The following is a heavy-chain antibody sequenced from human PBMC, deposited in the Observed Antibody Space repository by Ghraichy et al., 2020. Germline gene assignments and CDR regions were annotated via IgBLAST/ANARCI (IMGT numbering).Heavy chain of an antibody. CDR1: GFTFSSYW. V-gene: IGHV3-74*01. CDR2: INSDGSST. D-gene: IGHD3-9*01. Sequence: GESLNISCAASGFTFSSYWMHWVRQAPGKGLVWVSRINSDGSSTSYADSVKGRFTISRDNAKNTLYLQMNSLRAEDTAVYYCARHREDYDILTGYYVWYFDYWGQGTLVTVSS. CDR3: ARHREDYDILTGYYVWYFDY. J-gene: IGHJ4*02.